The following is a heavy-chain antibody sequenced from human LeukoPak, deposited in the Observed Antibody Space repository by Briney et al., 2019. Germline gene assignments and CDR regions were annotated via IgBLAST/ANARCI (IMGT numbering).Heavy chain of an antibody. J-gene: IGHJ4*02. CDR2: ISSSGDYT. CDR3: ANKYYGSGSFYPLDY. D-gene: IGHD3-10*01. Sequence: GGSLRLSCAASGFRFSFDSYAMSWVRQAPGKGLEWVSAISSSGDYTYYADSVKGRFTISRDNSKSTLYLQMNNLRADDTAVYYCANKYYGSGSFYPLDYWGQGALVTVSS. V-gene: IGHV3-23*01. CDR1: GFRFSFDSYA.